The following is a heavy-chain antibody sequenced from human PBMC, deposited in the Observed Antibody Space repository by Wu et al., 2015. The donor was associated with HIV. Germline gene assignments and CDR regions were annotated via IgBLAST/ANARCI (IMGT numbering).Heavy chain of an antibody. V-gene: IGHV1-69*13. D-gene: IGHD2-21*02. CDR3: AAAGVTESHSGDH. Sequence: QVQLVQSGAEVKKPGSSVKVSCKASGGTFSSYAMNWVRQAPGQGLEWMGRIIPLFGTVNYAQKFQGRVTIIADESTNTGYMELSSLRSEDTAVYYCAAAGVTESHSGDHWGQGTLVIVSS. CDR1: GGTFSSYA. CDR2: IIPLFGTV. J-gene: IGHJ4*01.